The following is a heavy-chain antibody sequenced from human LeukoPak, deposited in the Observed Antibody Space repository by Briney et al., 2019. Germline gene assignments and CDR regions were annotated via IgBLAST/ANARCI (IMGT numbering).Heavy chain of an antibody. CDR1: GFPFSSYG. V-gene: IGHV3-30*02. CDR2: IRYDGSNK. D-gene: IGHD2-2*01. CDR3: ARGLSSGRSSTS. Sequence: GGSLRLSCAASGFPFSSYGMHWVRQAPGKGLEWVAFIRYDGSNKYYAESVKGRFAISRDNSKYTLYLQMNSLRAEDTAVYYCARGLSSGRSSTSWGQGTLVTVSS. J-gene: IGHJ4*02.